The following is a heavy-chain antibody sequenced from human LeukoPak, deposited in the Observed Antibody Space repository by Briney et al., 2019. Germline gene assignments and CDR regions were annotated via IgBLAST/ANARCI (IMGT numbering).Heavy chain of an antibody. V-gene: IGHV3-53*01. CDR1: GFTVSGTY. D-gene: IGHD6-19*01. Sequence: GGSLRLSCAASGFTVSGTYMSWVRQAAGKGWEWVSTIFDAGRTTYADSVKGRFAISRDNYKNTLFLQMKSLRADDTAVYYCAGATKWLAHDFWGQGTLVTVSS. J-gene: IGHJ4*02. CDR3: AGATKWLAHDF. CDR2: IFDAGRT.